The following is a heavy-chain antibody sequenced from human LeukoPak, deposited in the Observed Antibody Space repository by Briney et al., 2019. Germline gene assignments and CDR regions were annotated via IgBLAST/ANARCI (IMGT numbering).Heavy chain of an antibody. Sequence: GGSLRLSCAAAGFSLSHYSVTWVRQASGKGLEWVSYIGVTGSPTYYADSVKARFTISRDDAKESLYLQMNSLRAEDTAVYYCAKKGATTGDFDYWGQGTLVTVSS. CDR3: AKKGATTGDFDY. D-gene: IGHD1-26*01. CDR2: IGVTGSPT. CDR1: GFSLSHYS. V-gene: IGHV3-48*01. J-gene: IGHJ4*02.